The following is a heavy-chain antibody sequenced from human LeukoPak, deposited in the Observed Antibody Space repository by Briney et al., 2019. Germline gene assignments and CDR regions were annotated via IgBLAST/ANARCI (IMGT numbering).Heavy chain of an antibody. CDR3: ARFMVVAAFDY. Sequence: SETLSLTCTVSGGSISSYYWSWIRQPPGKGLEWIGYIFDSGSTNYNPSLKSRVTISVDTSKNQFSLKLRSVTAADTAVYYCARFMVVAAFDYWGQGTLVTVSS. D-gene: IGHD2-15*01. V-gene: IGHV4-59*08. CDR1: GGSISSYY. J-gene: IGHJ4*02. CDR2: IFDSGST.